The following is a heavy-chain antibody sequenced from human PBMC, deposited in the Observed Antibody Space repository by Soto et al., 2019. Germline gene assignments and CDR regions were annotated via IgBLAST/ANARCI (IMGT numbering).Heavy chain of an antibody. CDR1: GITFSNYA. J-gene: IGHJ4*02. Sequence: EVQLLESGGDLVPPGGFLRLSCEASGITFSNYAMSWVRQAPGKGLEWVSGISGSGGSTYYAGSVKGRFTIARDNSKNTVFLQMNSLRVEDTAIYYCAKAPASSMTASRPFDQWGQGTLVTVSS. V-gene: IGHV3-23*01. CDR3: AKAPASSMTASRPFDQ. CDR2: ISGSGGST. D-gene: IGHD6-6*01.